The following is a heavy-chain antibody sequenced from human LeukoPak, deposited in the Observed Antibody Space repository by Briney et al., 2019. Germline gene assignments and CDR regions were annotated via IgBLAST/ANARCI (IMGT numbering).Heavy chain of an antibody. CDR1: GGSISSSSYY. V-gene: IGHV4-39*01. D-gene: IGHD6-6*01. CDR3: ARHWVTSSSTNWFDP. Sequence: SETLSLTCTVSGGSISSSSYYWGWIRQPPGKGLEWICSIYYSGSTYYNPSLKSRVTISVDTSRNQFSLKLSSLTAADTAVYYCARHWVTSSSTNWFDPWGQGALVTVSS. CDR2: IYYSGST. J-gene: IGHJ5*02.